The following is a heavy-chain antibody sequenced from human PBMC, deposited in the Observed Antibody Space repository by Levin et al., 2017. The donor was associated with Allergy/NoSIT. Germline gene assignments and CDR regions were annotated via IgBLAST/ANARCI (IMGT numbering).Heavy chain of an antibody. CDR1: GGSISGYY. J-gene: IGHJ3*02. CDR3: ARLGPPASYAFDI. CDR2: IYNSVTT. V-gene: IGHV4-59*01. D-gene: IGHD3/OR15-3a*01. Sequence: PGGSLRLSCTVSGGSISGYYWSWIRQPPGKELEWIAYIYNSVTTNYSPSLKSRLSISIDTSRNQISLKLSSVTAADTAVYYCARLGPPASYAFDIWGQGTMVTVSS.